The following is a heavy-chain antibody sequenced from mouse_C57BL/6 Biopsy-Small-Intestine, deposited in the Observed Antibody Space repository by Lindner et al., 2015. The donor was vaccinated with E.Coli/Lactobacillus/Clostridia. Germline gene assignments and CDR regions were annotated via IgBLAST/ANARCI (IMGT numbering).Heavy chain of an antibody. J-gene: IGHJ4*01. CDR1: GYTFKTNA. Sequence: SVKVSCKTSGYTFKTNAIAWVRQAPGQGLEWVGWISAYNGNTKHAQNFQGRVTMTTETSTTTGYMELRSLRSDDTAIYYCARDSIYDTSPGGLDIWGQGTLVTVSS. CDR3: ARDSIYDTSPGGLDI. V-gene: IGHV14-3*01. D-gene: IGHD1-1*01. CDR2: ISAYNGNT.